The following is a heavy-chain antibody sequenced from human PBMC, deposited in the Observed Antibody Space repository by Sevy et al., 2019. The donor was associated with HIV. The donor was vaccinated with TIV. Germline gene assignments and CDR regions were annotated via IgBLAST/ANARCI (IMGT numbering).Heavy chain of an antibody. V-gene: IGHV4-59*01. D-gene: IGHD6-19*01. CDR2: IYYTGST. Sequence: SETLSLTCTVSGGSISSYYWSWIRQPPGKGLEWIGYIYYTGSTNYNPSLKSPVTISVDTSKNQFSLKLSSVTAADTAVYYCARELISGRYYGMDVWGQGTTVTVSS. CDR1: GGSISSYY. J-gene: IGHJ6*02. CDR3: ARELISGRYYGMDV.